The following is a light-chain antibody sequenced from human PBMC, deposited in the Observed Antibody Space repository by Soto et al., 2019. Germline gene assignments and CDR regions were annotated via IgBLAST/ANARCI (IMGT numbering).Light chain of an antibody. CDR2: LGS. J-gene: IGKJ5*01. Sequence: DIVMTQSPLSLPVTPGEPATFSCRSSQSLLHSNGHTYLDWYLQKPGQSPQLLIYLGSNRASGVADRFSGSGSGTDFTLKISRVEAEDVGVYYCMQALQTITFGQGTRLEIK. CDR1: QSLLHSNGHTY. V-gene: IGKV2-28*01. CDR3: MQALQTIT.